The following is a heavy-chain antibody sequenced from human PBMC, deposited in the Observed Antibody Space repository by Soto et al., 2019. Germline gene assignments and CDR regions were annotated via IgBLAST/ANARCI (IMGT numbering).Heavy chain of an antibody. D-gene: IGHD3-22*01. CDR1: GGSISSYY. CDR2: IYYSGST. J-gene: IGHJ5*02. Sequence: QVQLQESGPGLVKPSETLSLTCTVSGGSISSYYWSWIRQPPGKGLEWIGYIYYSGSTNYNPSLKSRVTISVDTSKNQFSLKRRSVTAADTAVYYCARDFYDSSGYSGNWFDPWGQGTLVTVSS. CDR3: ARDFYDSSGYSGNWFDP. V-gene: IGHV4-59*08.